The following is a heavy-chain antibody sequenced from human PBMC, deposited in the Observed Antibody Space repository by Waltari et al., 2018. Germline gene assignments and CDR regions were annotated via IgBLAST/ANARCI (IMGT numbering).Heavy chain of an antibody. CDR1: GYTFTSYG. D-gene: IGHD3-22*01. CDR2: ISAYNGNT. V-gene: IGHV1-18*01. CDR3: ARDLWQYYYDSSGYAFDI. Sequence: GASVKVSCKASGYTFTSYGISWVRQAPGQGLEWMGWISAYNGNTNYAQKLQGRVTMTTDTSTSTAYMELRSLRSDDTAVYYCARDLWQYYYDSSGYAFDIWGQGTMVTVSS. J-gene: IGHJ3*02.